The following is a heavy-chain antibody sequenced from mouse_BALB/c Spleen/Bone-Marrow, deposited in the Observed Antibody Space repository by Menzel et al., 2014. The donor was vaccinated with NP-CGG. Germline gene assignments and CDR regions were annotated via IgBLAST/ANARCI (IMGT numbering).Heavy chain of an antibody. CDR2: IDPETGGT. D-gene: IGHD2-1*01. J-gene: IGHJ4*01. Sequence: QVQLQQPGAELVRPGASVALSCKASGYTFTDYEMHWVKQTPVHGLEWIGAIDPETGGTAYNQKFKGKAALTADKSSSTAYMELRSLTSEDSAVYYCTRSLYGNCVMDFWGQGTSVTVSS. CDR3: TRSLYGNCVMDF. V-gene: IGHV1-15*01. CDR1: GYTFTDYE.